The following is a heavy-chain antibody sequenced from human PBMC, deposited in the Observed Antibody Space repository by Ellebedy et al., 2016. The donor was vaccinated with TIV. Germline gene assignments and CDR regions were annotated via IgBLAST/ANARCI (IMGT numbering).Heavy chain of an antibody. J-gene: IGHJ4*02. CDR1: GGSISSYY. Sequence: SETLSLTXTVSGGSISSYYWSWIRQPPGKGLEWIGYIYYSGSTNYNPSLKSRVTISVDTSKNQFSLKLSSVTAADTAVYYCARHSTTLGNYYFDYWGQGTLVTVSS. D-gene: IGHD2/OR15-2a*01. CDR2: IYYSGST. CDR3: ARHSTTLGNYYFDY. V-gene: IGHV4-59*08.